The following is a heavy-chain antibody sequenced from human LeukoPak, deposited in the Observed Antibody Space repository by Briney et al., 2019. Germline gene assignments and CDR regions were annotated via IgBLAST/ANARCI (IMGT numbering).Heavy chain of an antibody. Sequence: GGSLRLSCAASGFTVSSNYMSWVRQAPGKGLEWVSVIYSGGSTYYADSVKGRFTISRDNSKNTLYLQVNSLRAEDTAVYYCARASYGEEFDYWGQGTLVTVSS. CDR3: ARASYGEEFDY. CDR1: GFTVSSNY. V-gene: IGHV3-66*01. J-gene: IGHJ4*02. CDR2: IYSGGST. D-gene: IGHD4-17*01.